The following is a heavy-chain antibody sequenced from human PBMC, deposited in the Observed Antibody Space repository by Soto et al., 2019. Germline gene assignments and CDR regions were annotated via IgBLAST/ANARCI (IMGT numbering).Heavy chain of an antibody. CDR1: GYSFAGYW. CDR3: ARQIYDSDTGPNFQYYFDS. V-gene: IGHV5-10-1*01. Sequence: PGESLKISCKGSGYSFAGYWITWVRQKPGKGLEWMGRIDPSDSQTYYSPSFRGHVTISATKSITTVFLQWSSLRASDTSMYYCARQIYDSDTGPNFQYYFDSWGQGTPVTVSS. J-gene: IGHJ4*02. CDR2: IDPSDSQT. D-gene: IGHD3-22*01.